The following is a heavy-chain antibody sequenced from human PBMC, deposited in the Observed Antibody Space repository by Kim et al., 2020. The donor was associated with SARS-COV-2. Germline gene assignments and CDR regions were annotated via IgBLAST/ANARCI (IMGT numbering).Heavy chain of an antibody. V-gene: IGHV6-1*01. CDR3: ARAGIPPVSVVVVTSYCYVYHMDV. J-gene: IGHJ6*03. Sequence: SQTLSLTCAISGDSVSSNSAAWNWIRQSPSRGLEWLGRTYYRSKWYNDYAVSVKSRITINPDTSKNQFSLQLNSVTPEDTAVYYCARAGIPPVSVVVVTSYCYVYHMDVWGQGTPVTVSS. D-gene: IGHD2-15*01. CDR2: TYYRSKWYN. CDR1: GDSVSSNSAA.